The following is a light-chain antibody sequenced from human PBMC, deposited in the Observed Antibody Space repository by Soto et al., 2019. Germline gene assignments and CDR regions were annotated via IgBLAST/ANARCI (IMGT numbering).Light chain of an antibody. CDR2: GAS. V-gene: IGKV3-15*01. CDR3: QQYNNRRT. Sequence: EIVMTQPPATLSVSPGERATLSCRASQSVSSNLAWYQQKPGQAPRLLIYGASTRATGIPARFSGSGSGTEFTLTISSLQSEDFAVYYCQQYNNRRTFGQGTKVEIK. J-gene: IGKJ1*01. CDR1: QSVSSN.